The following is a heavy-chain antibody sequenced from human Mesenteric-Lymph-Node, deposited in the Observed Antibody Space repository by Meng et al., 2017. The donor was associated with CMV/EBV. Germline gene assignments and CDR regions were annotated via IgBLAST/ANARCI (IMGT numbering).Heavy chain of an antibody. J-gene: IGHJ6*02. CDR2: INPDNGDT. Sequence: ASVKVSCKASGYTFTGFSMHWVRQAPRQGLEWMGWINPDNGDTNYAQKFQGRVTMTRDTSISTAYMELSRLRSDDTAVYYCAQPGTIGTNKHYYYYYGMDVWGQGTTVTVSS. V-gene: IGHV1-2*02. CDR1: GYTFTGFS. D-gene: IGHD1/OR15-1a*01. CDR3: AQPGTIGTNKHYYYYYGMDV.